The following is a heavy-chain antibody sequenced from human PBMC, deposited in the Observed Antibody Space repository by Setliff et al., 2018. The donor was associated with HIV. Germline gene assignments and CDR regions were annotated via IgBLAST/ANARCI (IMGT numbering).Heavy chain of an antibody. CDR3: ARMDISSDWFDP. Sequence: LSLTCAVSGYSISSGYYWGWIRQPPGKGLEWIGNINHSGSTNYNPSLKSRVTISVDTSKNQFSLKLSSVTATDTAVYYCARMDISSDWFDPWGQGTLVTVSS. CDR2: INHSGST. CDR1: GYSISSGYY. J-gene: IGHJ5*02. D-gene: IGHD6-13*01. V-gene: IGHV4-38-2*01.